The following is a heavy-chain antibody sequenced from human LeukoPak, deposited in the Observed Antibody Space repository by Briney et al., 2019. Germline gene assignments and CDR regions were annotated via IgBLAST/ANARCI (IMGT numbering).Heavy chain of an antibody. CDR2: IKGDGSGK. D-gene: IGHD1/OR15-1a*01. V-gene: IGHV3-7*01. Sequence: GESLTLSCAASGFTFSGSLMSWVRQAPGKGLEWVATIKGDGSGKFYVDSVKGRFAISRDDAKSSLFPQMDSLRSEDTAVYYCTKNTHDYWGQGALVTVSS. CDR1: GFTFSGSL. J-gene: IGHJ4*02. CDR3: TKNTHDY.